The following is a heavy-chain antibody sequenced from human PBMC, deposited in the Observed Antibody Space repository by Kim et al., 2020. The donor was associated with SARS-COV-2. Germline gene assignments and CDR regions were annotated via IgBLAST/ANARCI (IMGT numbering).Heavy chain of an antibody. CDR3: ATDPTYYDILTGYPGP. J-gene: IGHJ5*02. CDR1: GFTFSSYS. D-gene: IGHD3-9*01. CDR2: ISSSSSYI. Sequence: GGSLRLSCAASGFTFSSYSMNWVRQAPGKGLEWVSSISSSSSYIYYADSVKGRFTISRDNAKNSLYLQMNSLRAEDTAVYYCATDPTYYDILTGYPGPWGQGTLVTVSS. V-gene: IGHV3-21*01.